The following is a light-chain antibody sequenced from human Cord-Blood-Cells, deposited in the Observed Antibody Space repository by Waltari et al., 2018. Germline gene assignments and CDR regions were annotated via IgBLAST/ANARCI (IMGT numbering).Light chain of an antibody. J-gene: IGKJ1*01. Sequence: EIVLTQSPGTLSLSPGERATLSCRASQSVSSSYLAWYQQKPGQAPRLLIYGASSRATGIPDRFGGSGSGTDFPLTISRLEPEDFAVYYCQQYGSSPRTFGQGTKVEI. CDR2: GAS. CDR1: QSVSSSY. CDR3: QQYGSSPRT. V-gene: IGKV3-20*01.